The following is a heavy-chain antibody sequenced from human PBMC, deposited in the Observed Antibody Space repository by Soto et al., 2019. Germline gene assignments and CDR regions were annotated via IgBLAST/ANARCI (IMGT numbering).Heavy chain of an antibody. CDR2: IWYDGSNK. CDR1: GFTFSSYG. V-gene: IGHV3-33*01. CDR3: ARAQGIAARVAYYYYGMDV. D-gene: IGHD6-6*01. J-gene: IGHJ6*02. Sequence: GGSLRLSCAASGFTFSSYGMHWVRQAPGKGLEWVAVIWYDGSNKYYGDSVKGRFTISRDNSKNTLYVQMNSLRVEDTAVYYCARAQGIAARVAYYYYGMDVWGQGTTVTVSS.